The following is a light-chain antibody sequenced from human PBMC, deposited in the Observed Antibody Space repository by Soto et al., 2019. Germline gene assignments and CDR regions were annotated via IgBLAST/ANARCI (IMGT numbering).Light chain of an antibody. CDR3: CSYAGSSTHVV. CDR1: SSDVGSYNL. Sequence: QSALTQPASVSGSPGQSITISCTGTSSDVGSYNLVSWYQQHPGKAPKLMIYEGSKRPSGVSNRFSGSKSGNTASLTISGLQPEDEADYYCCSYAGSSTHVVFSGGTKLTVL. V-gene: IGLV2-23*01. J-gene: IGLJ2*01. CDR2: EGS.